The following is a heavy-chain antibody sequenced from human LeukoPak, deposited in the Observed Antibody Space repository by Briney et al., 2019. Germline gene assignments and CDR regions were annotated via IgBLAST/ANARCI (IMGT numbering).Heavy chain of an antibody. J-gene: IGHJ4*02. D-gene: IGHD3-22*01. CDR2: ISGDGGST. V-gene: IGHV3-43*02. CDR3: AKDLVYYDSSGIDY. CDR1: GFTFDDYA. Sequence: GGSLRLSCAATGFTFDDYAMHWVRQAPGKGLEWVSLISGDGGSTNYADSVKGRFTISRDNSKNSLYLQMNSLRTEDTALYYCAKDLVYYDSSGIDYWGQGTLVTVSS.